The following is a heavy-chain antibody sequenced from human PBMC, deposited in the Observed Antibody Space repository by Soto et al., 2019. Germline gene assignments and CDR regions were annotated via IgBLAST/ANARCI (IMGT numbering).Heavy chain of an antibody. D-gene: IGHD2-2*01. CDR3: AREGYCSSTSCRRSNCFDP. J-gene: IGHJ5*02. V-gene: IGHV6-1*01. CDR2: TYYRSKWYN. Sequence: PSETLSLTCAISGDSVSSNSAAWNWIRQSPSRGLEWLGRTYYRSKWYNDYAVSVKSRITINPDTSKNQFSLQLNSVTPEDTAVYYCAREGYCSSTSCRRSNCFDPWGQGTLVTVSS. CDR1: GDSVSSNSAA.